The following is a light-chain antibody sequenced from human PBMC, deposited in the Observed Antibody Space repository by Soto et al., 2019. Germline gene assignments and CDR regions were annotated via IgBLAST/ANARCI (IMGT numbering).Light chain of an antibody. CDR1: SSNIESNT. Sequence: QSVLTQPPSASGTPGQRVTISCSGGSSNIESNTVTWYQQLPGTAPKLVIYSNYDRPSGVPDRFSGSTSGTSASLVIRGLQSEDEADSYCAAWDENLNNYVFGTGTKVTVL. CDR3: AAWDENLNNYV. CDR2: SNY. V-gene: IGLV1-44*01. J-gene: IGLJ1*01.